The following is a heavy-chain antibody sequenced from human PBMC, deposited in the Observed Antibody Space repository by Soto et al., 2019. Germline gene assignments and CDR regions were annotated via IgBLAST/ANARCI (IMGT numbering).Heavy chain of an antibody. Sequence: ASVKVSCKASGYTFTSYYMHWVRQAPGQGLEWMGIIDPSGGSTSYAQKFQGRVTMTRDTSISTAYMELSRLRSDDTAVYYCARVISSGSRSPLWFDPRGQGTLVTVSS. CDR3: ARVISSGSRSPLWFDP. CDR2: IDPSGGST. D-gene: IGHD6-19*01. V-gene: IGHV1-46*01. CDR1: GYTFTSYY. J-gene: IGHJ5*02.